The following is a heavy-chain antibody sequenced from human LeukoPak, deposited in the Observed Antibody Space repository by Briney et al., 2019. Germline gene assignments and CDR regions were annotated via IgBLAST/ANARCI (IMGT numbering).Heavy chain of an antibody. CDR1: GGSISSYY. V-gene: IGHV4-59*12. Sequence: SETLSLTCTVSGGSISSYYWSWIRQPPGKGLEWIGYIYYSGSTNYNPSLKSRVTISVDTSKNQFSLKLSSVTAADTAVYYCARARHGYIYGYRPNELGHFFDYWGQGTLVTVSS. J-gene: IGHJ4*02. CDR3: ARARHGYIYGYRPNELGHFFDY. D-gene: IGHD5-18*01. CDR2: IYYSGST.